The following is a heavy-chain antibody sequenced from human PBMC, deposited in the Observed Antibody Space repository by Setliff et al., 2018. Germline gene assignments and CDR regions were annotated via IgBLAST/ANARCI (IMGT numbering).Heavy chain of an antibody. V-gene: IGHV4-34*01. CDR1: GDSFSGYF. CDR3: ARSLGSGSYYNSRPFYSDY. CDR2: IDQSGST. D-gene: IGHD3-10*01. J-gene: IGHJ4*02. Sequence: PSETLSLTCAVYGDSFSGYFWTWIRQPPGKGLEWIGDIDQSGSTNYNPSLKSRLTISVDTSKNQFSLKLTSVTAADTAVYFCARSLGSGSYYNSRPFYSDYWGQGTLVTVSS.